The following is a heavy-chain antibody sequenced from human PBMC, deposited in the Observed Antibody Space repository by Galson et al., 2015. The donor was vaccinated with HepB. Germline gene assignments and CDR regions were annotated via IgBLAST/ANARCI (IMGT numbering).Heavy chain of an antibody. CDR3: AKDGYYYARDPFYGIDV. D-gene: IGHD2-2*03. CDR2: ISYDGSTK. Sequence: SLRLSCAGSGFSFKSYGMHWVRQAPGKGLEWVAVISYDGSTKYYADSVKGRFTISRDNSKNTVSLQMNNLRAEDAAVFYCAKDGYYYARDPFYGIDVWGQGTTVIVSS. J-gene: IGHJ6*02. CDR1: GFSFKSYG. V-gene: IGHV3-30*18.